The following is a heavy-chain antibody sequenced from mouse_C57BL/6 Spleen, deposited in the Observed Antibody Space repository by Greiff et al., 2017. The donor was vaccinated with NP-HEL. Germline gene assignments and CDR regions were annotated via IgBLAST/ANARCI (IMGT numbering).Heavy chain of an antibody. Sequence: VQLQQPGAELVKPGASVKMSCKASGYTFTSYWITWVKQRPGQGLEWIGDIYPGSGSTNYNEKFKSKATLTVDTSSSTAYMQLSSLTSEDSAVYYCARFATTVPAWFAYWGQGTLVTVSA. CDR2: IYPGSGST. V-gene: IGHV1-55*01. CDR1: GYTFTSYW. J-gene: IGHJ3*01. D-gene: IGHD1-1*01. CDR3: ARFATTVPAWFAY.